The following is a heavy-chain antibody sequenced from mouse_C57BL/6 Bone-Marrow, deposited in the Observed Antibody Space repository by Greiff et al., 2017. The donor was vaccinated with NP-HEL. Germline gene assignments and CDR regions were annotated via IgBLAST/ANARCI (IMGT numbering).Heavy chain of an antibody. D-gene: IGHD1-1*01. CDR1: GYTFTSYW. Sequence: VQLQQPGAELVKPGASVKVSCKASGYTFTSYWMHWVKQRPGQGLEWIGRIHPSDSDNNYNQKFKGKATLTVDKSSSTAYMQLSSLTSEDSAVYYCASFFYYGSSLDYWGQGTTLTVSS. J-gene: IGHJ2*01. CDR3: ASFFYYGSSLDY. CDR2: IHPSDSDN. V-gene: IGHV1-74*01.